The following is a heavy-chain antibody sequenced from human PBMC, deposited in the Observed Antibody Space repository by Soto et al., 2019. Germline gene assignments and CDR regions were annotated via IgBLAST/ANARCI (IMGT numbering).Heavy chain of an antibody. V-gene: IGHV4-31*03. CDR3: ARLRIATNNYKWFDP. CDR2: IYVTGAV. CDR1: GAALNGGNYY. Sequence: SETLSLSCSVSGAALNGGNYYWSWIRQVPGRGLEWIGHIYVTGAVDYNPSLRDRITISQDTSERQFSLNLRLVTAADTAVYYCARLRIATNNYKWFDPWGQGTLVTVSS. D-gene: IGHD2-21*01. J-gene: IGHJ5*02.